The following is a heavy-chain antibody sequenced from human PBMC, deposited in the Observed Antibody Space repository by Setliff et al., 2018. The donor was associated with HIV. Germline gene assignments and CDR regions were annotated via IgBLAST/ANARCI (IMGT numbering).Heavy chain of an antibody. CDR2: IYISGST. J-gene: IGHJ5*02. Sequence: TSETLSLTCTVSGDSISSGTYYWSWIRQPAGKGLEWIGRIYISGSTSYNPSLKSRVTISVDTSKNQFSLKLSSVTAADTAVYYCARELRQQLTLNWLDPWGQGILVTVSS. CDR1: GDSISSGTYY. V-gene: IGHV4-61*02. CDR3: ARELRQQLTLNWLDP. D-gene: IGHD6-13*01.